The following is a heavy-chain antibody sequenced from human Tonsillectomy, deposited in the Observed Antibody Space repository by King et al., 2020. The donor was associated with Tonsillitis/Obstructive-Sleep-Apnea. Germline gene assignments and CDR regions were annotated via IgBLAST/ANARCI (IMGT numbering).Heavy chain of an antibody. CDR2: IKSKTDGGTT. Sequence: VQLVESGGGLVKPGGSLRLSCAASGFTFSNAWMSWVRQAPGKGLEWVGRIKSKTDGGTTDYAAPVKGRFTISRDDSKNTLYLQMNSLKTEDTAVYYCTKGLRDYDFCSGYYNDYWGQGTLVTVSS. V-gene: IGHV3-15*01. J-gene: IGHJ4*02. CDR1: GFTFSNAW. D-gene: IGHD3-3*01. CDR3: TKGLRDYDFCSGYYNDY.